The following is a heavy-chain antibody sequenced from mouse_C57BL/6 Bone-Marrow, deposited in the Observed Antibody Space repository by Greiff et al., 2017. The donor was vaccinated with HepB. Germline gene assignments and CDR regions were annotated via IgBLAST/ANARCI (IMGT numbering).Heavy chain of an antibody. CDR3: AREEVATGDY. CDR1: GYAFSSSW. V-gene: IGHV1-82*01. CDR2: IYPGDGDT. J-gene: IGHJ2*01. D-gene: IGHD1-1*02. Sequence: QVQLQQSGPELVKPGASVKISCKASGYAFSSSWMNWVKQRPGKGLEWIERIYPGDGDTNYNGKFKGKATMTADKSSSTASMQISSLTSEDSAVYFCAREEVATGDYWGQGTTLTVSS.